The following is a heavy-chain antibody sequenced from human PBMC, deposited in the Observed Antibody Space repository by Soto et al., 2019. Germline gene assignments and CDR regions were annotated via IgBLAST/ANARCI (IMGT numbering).Heavy chain of an antibody. CDR1: GASIGSGGW. CDR2: IFHDGNT. D-gene: IGHD2-8*02. Sequence: SETLSLTCAVSGASIGSGGWWSWVRQPPGKGLEWIAEIFHDGNTNYSPSLKSRVTISVDKSQNQFSLNVYSVTAADTAVYYCARHEGWTGPNQWGQGNLVTVS. V-gene: IGHV4-4*02. CDR3: ARHEGWTGPNQ. J-gene: IGHJ4*02.